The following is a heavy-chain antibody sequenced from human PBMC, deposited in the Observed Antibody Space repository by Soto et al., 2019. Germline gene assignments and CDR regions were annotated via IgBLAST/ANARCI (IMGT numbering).Heavy chain of an antibody. D-gene: IGHD1-1*01. CDR1: GFTFSDSW. Sequence: EVQLVVSGGGLVQPWESLRISCAASGFTFSDSWMRWFRQAPGNGLEWVASIKEDGGEKKYVDSVKGRFTVSRDNAKNSLYLQINSLRVEDTGVYYCATPSWTTFDMWGQGTMVTVSA. CDR3: ATPSWTTFDM. CDR2: IKEDGGEK. V-gene: IGHV3-7*01. J-gene: IGHJ3*02.